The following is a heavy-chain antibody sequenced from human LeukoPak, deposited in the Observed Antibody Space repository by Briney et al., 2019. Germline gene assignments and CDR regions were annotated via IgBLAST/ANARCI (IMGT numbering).Heavy chain of an antibody. CDR1: GFTFDDYG. V-gene: IGHV3-20*04. D-gene: IGHD3-10*01. Sequence: PGGSLLLSCAASGFTFDDYGMSGVRQAPGKGLEWVSGINWSGGETDYADSVKGGFIISRDNAKNSLYLQMSALTVDDTAVYYCVRHERGVYYYYYIDVWGKGTTVIVSS. CDR2: INWSGGET. CDR3: VRHERGVYYYYYIDV. J-gene: IGHJ6*03.